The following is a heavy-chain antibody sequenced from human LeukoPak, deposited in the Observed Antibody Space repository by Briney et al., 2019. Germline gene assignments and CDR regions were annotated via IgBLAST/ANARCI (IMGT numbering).Heavy chain of an antibody. Sequence: SETLSLTCTVSGDSISSNNRYWGWIRQPPGKGLEWIGSFYFGGSNYYSPSLRSRVIISLDTSKNQFSLALNFVTAADTAMYYCASCHSATWYDDWGQGALVTVS. D-gene: IGHD6-13*01. CDR1: GDSISSNNRY. V-gene: IGHV4-39*07. CDR2: FYFGGSN. J-gene: IGHJ4*02. CDR3: ASCHSATWYDD.